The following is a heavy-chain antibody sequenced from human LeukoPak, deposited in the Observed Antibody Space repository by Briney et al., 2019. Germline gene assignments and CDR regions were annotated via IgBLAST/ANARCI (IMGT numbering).Heavy chain of an antibody. CDR2: IKSNSDGGTT. Sequence: GGSLRLSCAASGFTFHVAWMTWVRQAPGKGLEWVGRIKSNSDGGTTDYGAPVKGRFTISRDHSINTLYLFMSSLKTEDTAVCYCTTLQTVTTHALDYWGQGALVTVSS. J-gene: IGHJ4*02. D-gene: IGHD4-17*01. CDR1: GFTFHVAW. V-gene: IGHV3-15*01. CDR3: TTLQTVTTHALDY.